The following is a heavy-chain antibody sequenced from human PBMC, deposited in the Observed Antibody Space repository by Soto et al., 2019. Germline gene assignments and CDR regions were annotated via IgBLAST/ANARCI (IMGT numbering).Heavy chain of an antibody. CDR3: AKARCTGGTCFVPDY. J-gene: IGHJ4*01. CDR2: ISGSGGSP. CDR1: GFRFSSYT. Sequence: GGSLRLSCAASGFRFSSYTMAWVRQAPGKGLEWVSSISGSGGSPSYADSVQGRFIISRDNPRNTVSLQMNRLRAEDTATYYCAKARCTGGTCFVPDYWGHGRLVTVSS. V-gene: IGHV3-23*01. D-gene: IGHD2-8*02.